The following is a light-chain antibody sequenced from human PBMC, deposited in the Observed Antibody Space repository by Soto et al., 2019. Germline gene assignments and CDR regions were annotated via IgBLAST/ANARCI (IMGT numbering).Light chain of an antibody. V-gene: IGKV3-15*01. CDR1: QSVYSN. CDR2: GAS. J-gene: IGKJ4*01. CDR3: QQSDTLPIT. Sequence: EIVMTQSPATLSVSPGERSTLSWRASQSVYSNLAWYQQKPGQAPRLLIYGASTRATGIPARFSGGGSGTEFTLTINSLQPEDFATYYCQQSDTLPITFGGGTKVDI.